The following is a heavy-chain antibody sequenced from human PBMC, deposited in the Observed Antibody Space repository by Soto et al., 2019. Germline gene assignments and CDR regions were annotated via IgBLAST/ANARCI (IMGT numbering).Heavy chain of an antibody. D-gene: IGHD3-3*01. J-gene: IGHJ1*01. CDR3: ARDRFGVVILEH. V-gene: IGHV4-34*01. Sequence: SETLSLTCAVYGGSFSGYYWTWIRQPPGTGLEWIGEINHSGSTNYNPSLKSRLTISVDTSKNQFSLKLSSVTAADTAVYYCARDRFGVVILEHWGQGTLVTVSS. CDR1: GGSFSGYY. CDR2: INHSGST.